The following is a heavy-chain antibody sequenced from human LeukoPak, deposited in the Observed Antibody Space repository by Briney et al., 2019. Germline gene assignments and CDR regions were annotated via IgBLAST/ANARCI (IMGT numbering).Heavy chain of an antibody. CDR3: ARDPYSNYFDY. Sequence: SETLSLTCTVSGGSISSYYWSWIRQPPGKGLEWIGYIYYSGSTNYNPSLKSRVTISVDTSKNQFSLKLSSVTAADTAVYYCARDPYSNYFDYWGQGTLVTVSS. V-gene: IGHV4-59*01. D-gene: IGHD4-11*01. CDR1: GGSISSYY. J-gene: IGHJ4*02. CDR2: IYYSGST.